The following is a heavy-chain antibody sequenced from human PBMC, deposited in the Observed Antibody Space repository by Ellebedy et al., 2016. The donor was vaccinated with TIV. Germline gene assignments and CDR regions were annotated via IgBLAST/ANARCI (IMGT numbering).Heavy chain of an antibody. CDR1: GYTFTSYG. CDR2: ISAYNGNT. J-gene: IGHJ5*02. Sequence: ASVKVSXXASGYTFTSYGISWVRQAPGQGLEWMGWISAYNGNTNYAQKLQGRVTMTTDTSTSTAYMELRSLRSDDTAVYYCARDVAAARMDGDWFDPWGQGTLVTVSS. CDR3: ARDVAAARMDGDWFDP. V-gene: IGHV1-18*01. D-gene: IGHD6-13*01.